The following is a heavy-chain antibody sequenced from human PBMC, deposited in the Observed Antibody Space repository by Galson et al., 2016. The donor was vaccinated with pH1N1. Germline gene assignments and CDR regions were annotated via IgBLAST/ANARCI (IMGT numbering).Heavy chain of an antibody. V-gene: IGHV4-34*01. CDR2: ITHTGNT. D-gene: IGHD2/OR15-2a*01. Sequence: ETLSLTCTVYSGSLSGFYWSWIRQPPGKGLEWIGEITHTGNTNYNPSLESRVTVSVDTSKNQFSLNLTSVTAADTAVYCCARGPHKNTFSQPGVYYYYMDVWGKGTTVTVSS. CDR1: SGSLSGFY. CDR3: ARGPHKNTFSQPGVYYYYMDV. J-gene: IGHJ6*03.